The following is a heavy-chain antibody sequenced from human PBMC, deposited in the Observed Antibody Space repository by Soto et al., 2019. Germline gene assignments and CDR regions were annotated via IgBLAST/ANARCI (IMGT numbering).Heavy chain of an antibody. D-gene: IGHD6-19*01. CDR2: ISGSGGST. Sequence: EVQLLESGGGLVQPGGSLRLSCAASGFTFSSYAMSWVRQAPGKGLEWVSAISGSGGSTYYADSVKGRFTISRDNSKNTLYLEMNSRRAEDTAVYCCAKDRKGRSSGGTLSVFDYWGQGTLVTVSS. CDR1: GFTFSSYA. V-gene: IGHV3-23*01. CDR3: AKDRKGRSSGGTLSVFDY. J-gene: IGHJ4*02.